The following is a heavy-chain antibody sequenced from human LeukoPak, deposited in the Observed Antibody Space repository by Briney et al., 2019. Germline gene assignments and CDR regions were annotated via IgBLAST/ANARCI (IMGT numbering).Heavy chain of an antibody. Sequence: GESLKISCKGSGYSLTSYWIAWVRQMPGKGLEWMGIICPGDSDTRYSPSFQGQVTISVDKSISTAYLQWSSLKASDTAMYYCARHEEQQLADYWGQGTLVTVSS. D-gene: IGHD6-13*01. CDR1: GYSLTSYW. V-gene: IGHV5-51*01. CDR2: ICPGDSDT. J-gene: IGHJ4*02. CDR3: ARHEEQQLADY.